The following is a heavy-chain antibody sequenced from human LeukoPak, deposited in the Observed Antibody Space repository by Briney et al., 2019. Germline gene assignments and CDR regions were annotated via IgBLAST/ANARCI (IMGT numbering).Heavy chain of an antibody. Sequence: GGSLRPSCVASGFTFSIYWMSWVRQAPGKGLEWVANIKEDGSEKYYVASVKGRFTISRDNAKNSLYLQMNSLRAEDTAVYYCASGRQLGYWGQGALVTVSS. D-gene: IGHD3-16*01. CDR1: GFTFSIYW. J-gene: IGHJ4*02. V-gene: IGHV3-7*01. CDR3: ASGRQLGY. CDR2: IKEDGSEK.